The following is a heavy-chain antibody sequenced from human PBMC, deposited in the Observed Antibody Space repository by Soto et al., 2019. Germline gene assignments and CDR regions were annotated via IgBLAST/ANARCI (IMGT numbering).Heavy chain of an antibody. CDR1: GGSISSYY. CDR3: ARGFGSGRTAYYYYYMDV. CDR2: INHSGST. V-gene: IGHV4-34*01. Sequence: SETLSLTCTVSGGSISSYYWSWIRQPPGKGLEWIGEINHSGSTNYNPSLKGRVTISVDTSKNQFSLKLSSVTAADTAVYYCARGFGSGRTAYYYYYMDVWGKGTTVTVSS. J-gene: IGHJ6*03. D-gene: IGHD3-10*01.